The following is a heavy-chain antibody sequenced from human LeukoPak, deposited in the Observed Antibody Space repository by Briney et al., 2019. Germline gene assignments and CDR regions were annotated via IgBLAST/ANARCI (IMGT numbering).Heavy chain of an antibody. V-gene: IGHV1-24*01. D-gene: IGHD2/OR15-2a*01. CDR1: GYTLTQLS. CDR2: SDPQQT. J-gene: IGHJ6*04. CDR3: ATILYGYGLDF. Sequence: GASVKVSCTVSGYTLTQLSIHWVRHAPGKGLEWLGSSDPQQTIYAQNFQGRVTMTEDTSTDTMFLDLSSLTSDDTAVYYCATILYGYGLDFWGKGTTVTVSS.